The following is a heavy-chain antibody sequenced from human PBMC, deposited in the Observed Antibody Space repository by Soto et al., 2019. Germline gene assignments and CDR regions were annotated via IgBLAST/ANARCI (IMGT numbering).Heavy chain of an antibody. CDR2: IIPIFGTA. D-gene: IGHD3-10*01. J-gene: IGHJ6*02. CDR1: GGTFSSYD. Sequence: SSVQDSREDFGGTFSSYDISWVRQAPGQGLEWMGGIIPIFGTANYAQKFQGRVTITADESTSTAYMELSSLRYEDTAGYYCARDVGYVMSSSYSSDYYYYGMDVWGQGTTVTVSS. CDR3: ARDVGYVMSSSYSSDYYYYGMDV. V-gene: IGHV1-69*13.